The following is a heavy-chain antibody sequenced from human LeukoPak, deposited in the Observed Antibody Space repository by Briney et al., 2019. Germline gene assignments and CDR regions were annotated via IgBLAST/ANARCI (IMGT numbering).Heavy chain of an antibody. D-gene: IGHD3-22*01. CDR2: ICSSGTT. Sequence: SETLSLTCSVSGASLSNYFLNWIRQSAGKGLEWIGRICSSGTTDYNPSLKSRVTLSVDMSKNQFSLKLKSVTAADTAVYYCARATDSSVNTAFD. CDR1: GASLSNYF. V-gene: IGHV4-4*07. J-gene: IGHJ3*02. CDR3: ARATDSSVNTAFD.